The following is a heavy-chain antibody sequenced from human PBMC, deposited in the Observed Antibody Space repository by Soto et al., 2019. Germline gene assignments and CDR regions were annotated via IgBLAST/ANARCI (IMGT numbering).Heavy chain of an antibody. V-gene: IGHV4-30-2*01. CDR2: IYHSGST. J-gene: IGHJ5*02. Sequence: PSETLSLTCAVSGGSISSGGYSWSWIRQPPGKGLEWIGYIYHSGSTYYNPSLKSRVTISVDTSKNQFSLKLSSVTAADTAVYYCARDSSSSGYYNWFDPWGQGTLVTVSS. D-gene: IGHD3-22*01. CDR1: GGSISSGGYS. CDR3: ARDSSSSGYYNWFDP.